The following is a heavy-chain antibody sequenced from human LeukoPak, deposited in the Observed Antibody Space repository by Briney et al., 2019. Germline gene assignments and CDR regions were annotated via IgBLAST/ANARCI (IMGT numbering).Heavy chain of an antibody. V-gene: IGHV1-69*04. CDR1: GGTFSSYA. D-gene: IGHD3-22*01. CDR2: IIPILGIA. J-gene: IGHJ4*02. Sequence: GASVKVSCKASGGTFSSYAISWVRQAPGQGLEWMGRIIPILGIANYAQKFQGRVTITADKSTSTAYMELSSLRSEDTAVYYCASETDDSSGYYYDYWGQGTLVTVSS. CDR3: ASETDDSSGYYYDY.